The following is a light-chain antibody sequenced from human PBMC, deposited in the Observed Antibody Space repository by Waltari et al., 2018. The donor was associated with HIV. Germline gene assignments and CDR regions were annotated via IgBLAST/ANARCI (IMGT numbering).Light chain of an antibody. CDR3: QQRSTWPLT. Sequence: EIVLTQSPATLSLSPGEGATLSCRASQSVSRYLAWYQQKPGQSPRLLIYDASNRATGIPARFSGSGSGTDFTLTISSLEPEDFALYYCQQRSTWPLTFGGGTKVEIK. V-gene: IGKV3-11*01. J-gene: IGKJ4*01. CDR1: QSVSRY. CDR2: DAS.